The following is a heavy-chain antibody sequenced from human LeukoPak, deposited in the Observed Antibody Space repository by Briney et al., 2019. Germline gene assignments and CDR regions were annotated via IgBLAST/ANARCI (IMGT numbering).Heavy chain of an antibody. CDR2: ISSSSSYI. CDR3: ARDPGGNSNYGMDV. J-gene: IGHJ6*02. D-gene: IGHD4-23*01. V-gene: IGHV3-21*01. CDR1: GFTFSSYS. Sequence: GGSLRLSCAASGFTFSSYSMTWVRQAPGKGLEWVSSISSSSSYIYYADSVKGRFTISRDNAKNSLYLQMNSLRAEDTAVYYCARDPGGNSNYGMDVWGQGTTVTVSS.